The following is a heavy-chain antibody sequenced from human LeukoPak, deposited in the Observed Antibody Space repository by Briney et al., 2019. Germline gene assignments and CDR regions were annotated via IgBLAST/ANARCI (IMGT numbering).Heavy chain of an antibody. J-gene: IGHJ4*02. V-gene: IGHV1-46*01. CDR3: ARAHSGGGDSSGWYYFDY. Sequence: ASVKVSCKASGYTFTSYYMHWVRQAPGQGLEWMGIINPSGGSTSYAQKLQGRVTMTRDASTSTVYMELSSLRSEDTAAYYCARAHSGGGDSSGWYYFDYWGQGTLVTVSS. D-gene: IGHD6-19*01. CDR1: GYTFTSYY. CDR2: INPSGGST.